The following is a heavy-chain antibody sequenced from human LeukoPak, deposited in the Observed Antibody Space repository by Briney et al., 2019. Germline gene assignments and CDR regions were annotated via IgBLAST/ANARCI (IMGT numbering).Heavy chain of an antibody. J-gene: IGHJ4*02. CDR1: GGSISSGSW. V-gene: IGHV4-4*02. D-gene: IGHD1-20*01. CDR3: ARVRDLTAMRLRLAYFDY. CDR2: IHHSGST. Sequence: SETLSLTCAVSGGSISSGSWWGWIRQPPGKGLEWIGEIHHSGSTNYNPSLKSRVTISVDTSKNQFSLKLSSVTAADTAVYYCARVRDLTAMRLRLAYFDYWGQGTLVTVSS.